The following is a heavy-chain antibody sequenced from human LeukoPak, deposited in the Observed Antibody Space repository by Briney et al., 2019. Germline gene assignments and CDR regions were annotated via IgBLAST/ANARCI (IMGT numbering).Heavy chain of an antibody. CDR1: GGSISSSSYY. CDR2: IYYSGST. CDR3: ARGAGFDY. Sequence: MPSETLSLTCTVSGGSISSSSYYWGWIRQPPGKGLEWIGSIYYSGSTYYNPSLKSRVTISVDTSKNQFSLKLSSVTAADTAVYYCARGAGFDYWGQGTLVTVSS. J-gene: IGHJ4*02. V-gene: IGHV4-39*07.